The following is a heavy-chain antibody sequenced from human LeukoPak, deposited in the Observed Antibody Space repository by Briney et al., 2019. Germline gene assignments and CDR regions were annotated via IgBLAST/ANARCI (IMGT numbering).Heavy chain of an antibody. Sequence: GGSLRLSCAGSGVTFSDDYMSWIRQAPGKGLQRISYMRRGSDVKTYADSVKGRFTISRDNDKNSLYLQMNSLTAEDTAIYYCASAVYYSLALDVWGQGTMVTVSS. CDR1: GVTFSDDY. CDR2: MRRGSDVK. CDR3: ASAVYYSLALDV. D-gene: IGHD1-26*01. J-gene: IGHJ3*01. V-gene: IGHV3-11*03.